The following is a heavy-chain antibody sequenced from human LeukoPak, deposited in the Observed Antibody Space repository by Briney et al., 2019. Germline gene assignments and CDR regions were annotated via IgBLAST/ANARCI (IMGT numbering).Heavy chain of an antibody. CDR1: GFSFSSYD. D-gene: IGHD2-2*01. J-gene: IGHJ6*02. Sequence: GGSLRLSCAASGFSFSSYDIHWVRQGSGKGLEWVSSIDTAGDTYYLGSVKGRFTISRESAKNSLYLQMNSLRAEDTAVYYCTRGSCRSTSCYERLNGLDVWGQGTTVTVSS. V-gene: IGHV3-13*01. CDR2: IDTAGDT. CDR3: TRGSCRSTSCYERLNGLDV.